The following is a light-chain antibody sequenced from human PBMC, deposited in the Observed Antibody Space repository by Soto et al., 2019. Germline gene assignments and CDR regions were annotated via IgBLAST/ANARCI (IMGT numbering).Light chain of an antibody. Sequence: DIVLTQTPLSSPVTLGQPASISCRSSQSLVRSDGNTYLSWFHQRPGQPPRLLIDKFSNSFSGVPDRFSGSGAGTDFTLKISRVEAEDVGIYFCMQATQYRPYTFGQGTKLEIK. V-gene: IGKV2-24*01. J-gene: IGKJ2*01. CDR3: MQATQYRPYT. CDR1: QSLVRSDGNTY. CDR2: KFS.